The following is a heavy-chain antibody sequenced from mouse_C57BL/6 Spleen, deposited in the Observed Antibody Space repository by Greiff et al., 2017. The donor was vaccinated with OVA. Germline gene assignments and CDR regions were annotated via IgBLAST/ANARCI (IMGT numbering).Heavy chain of an antibody. Sequence: QVQLQQSGAELVKPGASVKISCKASGYAFSSYWMNWVKQRPGQGLEWIGQIYPGDGDPNYNGKFKGKATLTADKSSSTAYMQLSSLTSEDSAVYFCARAITTVVGAMDYWGQGTSVTVSS. CDR1: GYAFSSYW. D-gene: IGHD1-1*01. J-gene: IGHJ4*01. CDR3: ARAITTVVGAMDY. CDR2: IYPGDGDP. V-gene: IGHV1-80*01.